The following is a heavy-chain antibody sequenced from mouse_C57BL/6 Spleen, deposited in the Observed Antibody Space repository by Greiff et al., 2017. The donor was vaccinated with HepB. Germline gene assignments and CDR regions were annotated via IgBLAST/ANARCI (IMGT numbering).Heavy chain of an antibody. Sequence: EVQLVESGPGLVKPSQSLSLTCSVPGYSITSGYYWNWIRQFPGNKLEWMGYISYDGSNNYNPSLKNRISITRDTSKNQFFLKLNSVTTEDTATYYCARGDYGYYFDYWGQGTTLTVSS. CDR3: ARGDYGYYFDY. J-gene: IGHJ2*01. V-gene: IGHV3-6*01. CDR2: ISYDGSN. CDR1: GYSITSGYY. D-gene: IGHD2-4*01.